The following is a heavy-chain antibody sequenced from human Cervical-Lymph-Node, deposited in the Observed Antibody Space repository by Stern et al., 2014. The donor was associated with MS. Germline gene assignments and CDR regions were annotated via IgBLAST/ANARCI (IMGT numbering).Heavy chain of an antibody. J-gene: IGHJ4*02. CDR1: GFNFNVNA. V-gene: IGHV3-9*01. Sequence: QLVESGGGLVQPGRSLRLSCAASGFNFNVNAMHWVRQAPGKGLEWVSGISRNSGHIGYADSVKGRFTISRDNAKNSLYLQMNSLRPEDTALYYCAKDPSGSYFDYWGQGTLVTVSS. CDR2: ISRNSGHI. CDR3: AKDPSGSYFDY. D-gene: IGHD1-26*01.